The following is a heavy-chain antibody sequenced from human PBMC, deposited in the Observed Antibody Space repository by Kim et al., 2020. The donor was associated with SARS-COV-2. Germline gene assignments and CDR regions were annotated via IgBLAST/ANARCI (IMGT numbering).Heavy chain of an antibody. Sequence: GGSLRLSCVASGFSFSSFGIHWVRQAPGKGLEWVTNIWNDGSKEYYVDSVEGRFTISRDDSKNTVYLRMSSLRAEDTAVYYCTRGMYTGTAGADVFDIWG. CDR3: TRGMYTGTAGADVFDI. V-gene: IGHV3-33*01. CDR1: GFSFSSFG. D-gene: IGHD1-1*01. J-gene: IGHJ3*02. CDR2: IWNDGSKE.